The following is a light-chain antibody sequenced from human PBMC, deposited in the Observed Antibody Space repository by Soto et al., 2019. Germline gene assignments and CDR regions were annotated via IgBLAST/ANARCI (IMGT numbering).Light chain of an antibody. CDR3: HQYHSWPIT. J-gene: IGKJ4*01. V-gene: IGKV3-15*01. CDR2: AVS. CDR1: QSIGSD. Sequence: EKVMTQSPVTLSASPGERATLSCRASQSIGSDLAWYQQKPGQPPRLLIYAVSTRATDIPARFSGSGSGTEFTLTISSLQSEDFAVYYCHQYHSWPITVGGGTKVEI.